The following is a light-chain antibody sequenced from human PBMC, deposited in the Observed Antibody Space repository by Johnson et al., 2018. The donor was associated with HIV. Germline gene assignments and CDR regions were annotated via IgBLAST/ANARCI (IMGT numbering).Light chain of an antibody. J-gene: IGLJ1*01. CDR2: ENN. CDR3: GTWDSSLSVYV. V-gene: IGLV1-51*02. Sequence: QPVLTQPPSVSAAPGQDITNSCSGGSSNIGNNYVSWYQHLPRTAPKLLIYENNTRPSGIPDRFSGSKSGTSATLGITGLQTGDEAYYYCGTWDSSLSVYVFGTGTKVTVL. CDR1: SSNIGNNY.